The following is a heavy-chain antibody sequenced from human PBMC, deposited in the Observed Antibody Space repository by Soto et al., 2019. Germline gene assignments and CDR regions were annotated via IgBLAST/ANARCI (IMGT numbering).Heavy chain of an antibody. CDR2: IYPGDSDT. D-gene: IGHD6-13*01. CDR3: ASSRLAAAGTRYYYYGMDV. V-gene: IGHV5-51*01. J-gene: IGHJ6*02. Sequence: PGESLRISCRGSGYSFTSYWIGWVRQMPGKGLEWMGIIYPGDSDTRYSPSFQGQVTTSADKSISTAYLQWSSLKASDTAMYYCASSRLAAAGTRYYYYGMDVWGQGTTVTVSS. CDR1: GYSFTSYW.